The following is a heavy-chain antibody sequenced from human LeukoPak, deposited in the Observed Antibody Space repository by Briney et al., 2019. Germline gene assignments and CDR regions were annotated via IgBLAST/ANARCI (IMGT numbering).Heavy chain of an antibody. CDR1: GFTFDDYG. J-gene: IGHJ4*02. CDR3: ARESITMVRGAKGLDY. Sequence: GGSLRLSCAASGFTFDDYGMSWVRQAPGKGLEWVSVIYSGGSTYYADSVKGRFTISRDNSKNTLYLQMNSLRAEDTAVYYCARESITMVRGAKGLDYWGQGTLVTVSS. CDR2: IYSGGST. V-gene: IGHV3-66*01. D-gene: IGHD3-10*01.